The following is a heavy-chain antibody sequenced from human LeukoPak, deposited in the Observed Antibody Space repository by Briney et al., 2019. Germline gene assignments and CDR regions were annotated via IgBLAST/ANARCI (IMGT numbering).Heavy chain of an antibody. CDR2: INHSGST. CDR1: GGSFSGYY. Sequence: PSETLSLTCAVYGGSFSGYYWSWIRQPPGKGLEWIGEINHSGSTNYNPSLKSRVTISVDTSKNQFSLKLSSVTAADTAVYYCARVRGYYYGSGSRIGWFDPWGQGTLVTVSS. J-gene: IGHJ5*02. CDR3: ARVRGYYYGSGSRIGWFDP. D-gene: IGHD3-10*01. V-gene: IGHV4-34*01.